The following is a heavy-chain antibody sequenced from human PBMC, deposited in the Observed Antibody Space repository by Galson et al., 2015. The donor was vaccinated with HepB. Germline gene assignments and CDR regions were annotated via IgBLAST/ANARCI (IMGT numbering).Heavy chain of an antibody. CDR3: ARDPSPTTDAWYYFDY. CDR2: ISSSGTTI. D-gene: IGHD1-1*01. J-gene: IGHJ4*02. CDR1: GFTFSRHS. Sequence: SLRLSCAASGFTFSRHSMNWVRQAPGKGLEWVPYISSSGTTIYYADSVKGRFTISRDNAKNSLYLQMNSLGDEDTAVYYCARDPSPTTDAWYYFDYWGQGTLVTVSS. V-gene: IGHV3-48*02.